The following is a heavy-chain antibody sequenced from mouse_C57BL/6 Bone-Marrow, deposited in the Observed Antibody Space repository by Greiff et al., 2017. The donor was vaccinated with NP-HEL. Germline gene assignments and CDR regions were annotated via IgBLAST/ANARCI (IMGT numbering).Heavy chain of an antibody. CDR3: ARSGDGYYVPFAY. CDR1: GYTFTSYD. V-gene: IGHV1-85*01. Sequence: VQGEESGPELVKPGASVKLSCKASGYTFTSYDINWVKQRPGQGLEWIGWIYPRDGSTKYNEKFKGKATLTVDTSSSTAYMELHSLTSEDSAVYFCARSGDGYYVPFAYWGQGTLVTVSA. J-gene: IGHJ3*01. CDR2: IYPRDGST. D-gene: IGHD2-3*01.